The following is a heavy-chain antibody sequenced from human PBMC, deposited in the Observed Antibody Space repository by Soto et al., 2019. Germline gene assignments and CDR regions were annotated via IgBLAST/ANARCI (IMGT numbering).Heavy chain of an antibody. CDR3: ARDHDLLRSYDFWSGSFRGPYYFDH. J-gene: IGHJ4*02. CDR2: INAGNGNT. V-gene: IGHV1-3*01. D-gene: IGHD3-3*01. Sequence: ASVKVSCKASGYTFTSYAMHWVRQAPGQRLEWMGWINAGNGNTKYSQKFQGRVTITRDTSASTAYMELSSLRSEDTAVYYCARDHDLLRSYDFWSGSFRGPYYFDHWGQGTLVTVSS. CDR1: GYTFTSYA.